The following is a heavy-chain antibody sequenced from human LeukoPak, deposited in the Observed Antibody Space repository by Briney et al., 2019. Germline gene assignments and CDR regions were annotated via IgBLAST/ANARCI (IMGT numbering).Heavy chain of an antibody. D-gene: IGHD1-14*01. CDR3: AKRSGSPHNFDY. V-gene: IGHV3-43*02. Sequence: GGSLRLSCAASGFSFDAHAMNWVRQAPGKPLEWVSLISGDGGTTHYADSVKSRFTISRDNSRNSLYLQMKSLRTEDTALYYCAKRSGSPHNFDYWGRGTLVTVSP. J-gene: IGHJ4*02. CDR2: ISGDGGTT. CDR1: GFSFDAHA.